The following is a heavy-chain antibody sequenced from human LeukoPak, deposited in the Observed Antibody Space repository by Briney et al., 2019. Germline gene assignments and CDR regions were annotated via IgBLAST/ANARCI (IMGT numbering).Heavy chain of an antibody. Sequence: ASVKVSCKASGYTFTNYAVNWLRQAPGQRLEWLGWINAGNGDTKFSQNYQARVTITRDASASTAYMELSSLTSEDTAVYFCARGLWSAHRREYYFDSWGQGTLVTVSS. J-gene: IGHJ4*02. CDR2: INAGNGDT. CDR1: GYTFTNYA. V-gene: IGHV1-3*01. CDR3: ARGLWSAHRREYYFDS. D-gene: IGHD3-3*01.